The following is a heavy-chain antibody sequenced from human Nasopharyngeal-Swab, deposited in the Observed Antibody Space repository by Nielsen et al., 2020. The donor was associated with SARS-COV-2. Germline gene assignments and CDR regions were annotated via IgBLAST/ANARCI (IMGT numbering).Heavy chain of an antibody. CDR2: IGIAGDP. D-gene: IGHD1-26*01. CDR3: ARGGRGSQYYMDV. CDR1: GFTFSSYA. J-gene: IGHJ6*03. V-gene: IGHV3-13*05. Sequence: GESLKISCAASGFTFSSYAMHWVRQAPGKGLEWVSAIGIAGDPYYAGSVKGRFTISRENAKNSLYLQMNSLRAGDTAVYYCARGGRGSQYYMDVWGKGTTVTVSS.